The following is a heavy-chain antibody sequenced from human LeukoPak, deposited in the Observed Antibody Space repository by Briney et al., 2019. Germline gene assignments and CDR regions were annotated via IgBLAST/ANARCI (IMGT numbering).Heavy chain of an antibody. CDR2: IFYSGST. CDR3: ARPDCSGGSCYFDY. CDR1: GGSISTSNYY. D-gene: IGHD2-15*01. Sequence: SETLSLTCTVSGGSISTSNYYWGWIRQPPGKGLEWIGNIFYSGSTYYSPSLKSQVTISLDTSRNQFSLKLSSVTAADTAVYYCARPDCSGGSCYFDYWGQGTLVTVSS. V-gene: IGHV4-39*01. J-gene: IGHJ4*02.